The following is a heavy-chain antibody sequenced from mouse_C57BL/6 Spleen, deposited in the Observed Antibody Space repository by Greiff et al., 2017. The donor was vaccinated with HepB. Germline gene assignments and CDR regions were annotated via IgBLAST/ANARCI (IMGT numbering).Heavy chain of an antibody. CDR3: SRSLRQVDN. D-gene: IGHD1-3*01. CDR1: GYTFTSYT. V-gene: IGHV1-4*01. CDR2: INPSSGYT. Sequence: VQLQQSGAELARPGASVKMSCKASGYTFTSYTMHWVKQRPGQGLEWIGYINPSSGYTKYNQKFKDKATLTADKSTSTAYMQLSSRTTEDSAVYYWSRSLRQVDNWGQGTTLTDSS. J-gene: IGHJ2*01.